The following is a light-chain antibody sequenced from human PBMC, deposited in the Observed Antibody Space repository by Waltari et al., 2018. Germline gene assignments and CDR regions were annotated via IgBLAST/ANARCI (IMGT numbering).Light chain of an antibody. CDR1: QSGSSN. Sequence: EIVITQSPATLSVSPGERATPSCSASQSGSSNLAWYQQKPGQPPRLLIYGASTRATGIPARFSGSGSGTEFTLTISSMQSEDFAVYYCQQYNNWPRTFGQGTKVEIK. CDR3: QQYNNWPRT. J-gene: IGKJ1*01. CDR2: GAS. V-gene: IGKV3-15*01.